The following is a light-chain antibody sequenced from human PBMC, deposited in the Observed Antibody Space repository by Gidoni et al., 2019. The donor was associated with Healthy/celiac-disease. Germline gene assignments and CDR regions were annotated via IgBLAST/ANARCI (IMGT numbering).Light chain of an antibody. V-gene: IGKV1-9*01. Sequence: DIQLTQSPSFLSASVGDRVTITCRASQGISSYLAWYQQKPGKAPKLLIYAASTWQGGVPSRFSGSGSGTEFTLTISSLQPEDFATYSCQQLSSSPLTFGPGTKVDIK. CDR3: QQLSSSPLT. CDR1: QGISSY. J-gene: IGKJ3*01. CDR2: AAS.